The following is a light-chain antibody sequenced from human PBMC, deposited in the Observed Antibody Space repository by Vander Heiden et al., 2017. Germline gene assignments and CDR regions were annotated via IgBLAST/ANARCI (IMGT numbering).Light chain of an antibody. V-gene: IGLV3-21*02. CDR1: SIGSKD. CDR3: QVWDSYSVV. Sequence: SSVLPQPPSVSVAPGQTARITCGGNSIGSKDVQWYQQKPGQAPVLIVYEDSDRPSGSPERFSGSNSGNTATLTISRVEGGDEADYYCQVWDSYSVVFGGGTKLTV. J-gene: IGLJ2*01. CDR2: EDS.